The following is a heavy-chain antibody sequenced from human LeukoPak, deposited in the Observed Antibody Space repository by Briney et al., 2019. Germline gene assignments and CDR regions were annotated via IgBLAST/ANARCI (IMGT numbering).Heavy chain of an antibody. D-gene: IGHD3-10*01. V-gene: IGHV4-59*01. CDR3: ARVHYGSGSLYYYYYYMDV. Sequence: SETLSLTCTVSGGSISSYYWTWIRQPPGKGLEWIGYVYYSGSTNYNPSLKSRVTMSVDTSKNQFSLKLTSVTAADTAVYYCARVHYGSGSLYYYYYYMDVWGKGTTVTISS. J-gene: IGHJ6*03. CDR2: VYYSGST. CDR1: GGSISSYY.